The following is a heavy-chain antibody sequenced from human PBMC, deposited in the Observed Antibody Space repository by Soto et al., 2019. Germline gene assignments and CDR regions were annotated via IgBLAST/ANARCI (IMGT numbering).Heavy chain of an antibody. CDR2: IDPSGGKT. D-gene: IGHD5-18*01. J-gene: IGHJ5*02. Sequence: QVQLVQSGAEVKKPGASVKVSCKASGYTFTRDQIHWVRQAPGQGLEWMGMIDPSGGKTNYAQKFQGRVTMTRDTSTSTVYMPLSSLRSDDTAIYFCARVMRSLLSITALDTWGQGTLVTVSS. CDR1: GYTFTRDQ. CDR3: ARVMRSLLSITALDT. V-gene: IGHV1-46*01.